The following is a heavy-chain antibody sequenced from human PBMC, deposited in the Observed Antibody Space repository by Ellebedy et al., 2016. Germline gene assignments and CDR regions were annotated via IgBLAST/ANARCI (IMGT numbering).Heavy chain of an antibody. V-gene: IGHV4-31*03. Sequence: SETLSLTXTVSGGSISSGGYYWSWIRQHPGKGLERIGYIYYSGSTYYNPSLKNRVTISVATSKNQFSLKLSSVTAADTAVYYCARGDDDIAAAGTRFDPWGQGTLVTVSS. D-gene: IGHD6-13*01. CDR3: ARGDDDIAAAGTRFDP. CDR2: IYYSGST. J-gene: IGHJ5*02. CDR1: GGSISSGGYY.